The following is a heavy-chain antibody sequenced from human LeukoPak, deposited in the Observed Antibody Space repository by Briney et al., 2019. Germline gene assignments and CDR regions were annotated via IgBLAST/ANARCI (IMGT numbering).Heavy chain of an antibody. J-gene: IGHJ4*02. CDR3: ARDSPRITMIVVDDHPSDY. CDR1: GFTVSSNY. V-gene: IGHV3-66*01. Sequence: GGSLRLSCAASGFTVSSNYMSWVRQAPGKGLEWVSVIYSGGSTYYADSVKGRFTISRDNSKNTLYLQMNSLRAEDTAVYYCARDSPRITMIVVDDHPSDYWGQGTLVTVSS. CDR2: IYSGGST. D-gene: IGHD3-22*01.